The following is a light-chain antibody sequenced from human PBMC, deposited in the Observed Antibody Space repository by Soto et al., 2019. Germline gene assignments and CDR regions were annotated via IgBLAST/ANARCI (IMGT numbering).Light chain of an antibody. J-gene: IGKJ1*01. CDR1: QSLVDSDGNTY. CDR3: LQDTHWPWT. Sequence: DVAVTQSPLALPVTLGQPASISCRSTQSLVDSDGNTYLTWLQQRPGQSPRRLIYKVSNRDSGVPDRFSGSGSGTDFTLKISGVDAEDVGVYYCLQDTHWPWTLGPGTQVEIK. CDR2: KVS. V-gene: IGKV2-30*01.